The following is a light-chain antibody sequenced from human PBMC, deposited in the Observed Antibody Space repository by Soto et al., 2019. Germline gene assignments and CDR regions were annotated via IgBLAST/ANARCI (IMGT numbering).Light chain of an antibody. J-gene: IGLJ3*02. CDR1: TSDVGGFDS. CDR3: SSYTTSNTWL. CDR2: EVS. V-gene: IGLV2-14*01. Sequence: QSVLTQPASVSGSPGQSMTISCTATTSDVGGFDSVSWYQQHPGTAPRVIIYEVSNRPSGVSYRFSGSKSANMASLTISGLQADDQADYYCSSYTTSNTWLFGGATKLTVL.